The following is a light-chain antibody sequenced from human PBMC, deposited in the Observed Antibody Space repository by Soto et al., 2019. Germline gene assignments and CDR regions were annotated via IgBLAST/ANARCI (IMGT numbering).Light chain of an antibody. Sequence: AIRMTQSASSFSASTGDRVTITYRASQGISSYLAWYQQKPGKAPKLLIYAASTLQSGVPSRFSGSGSGTDFTLTISCLQSEDFATYYCQQYYSYLWTFGQGTKVEIK. CDR1: QGISSY. CDR2: AAS. CDR3: QQYYSYLWT. J-gene: IGKJ1*01. V-gene: IGKV1-8*01.